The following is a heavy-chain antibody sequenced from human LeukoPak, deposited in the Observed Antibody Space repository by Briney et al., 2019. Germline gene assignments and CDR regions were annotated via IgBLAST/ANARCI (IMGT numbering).Heavy chain of an antibody. J-gene: IGHJ4*02. V-gene: IGHV4-34*01. D-gene: IGHD6-19*01. CDR1: GGSFSGYY. Sequence: ETLSLTCAVYGGSFSGYYWSWIRQPPGKGLEWIGEINPSGSANYNPSLKSRVTISVDTSKNQFSLKLSSVTAADTAVYYCARDLWRWLVQGAFDYWGQGTLVTVSS. CDR2: INPSGSA. CDR3: ARDLWRWLVQGAFDY.